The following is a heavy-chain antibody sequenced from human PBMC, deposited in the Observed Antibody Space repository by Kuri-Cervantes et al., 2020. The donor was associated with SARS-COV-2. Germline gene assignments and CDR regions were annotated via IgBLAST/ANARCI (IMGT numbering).Heavy chain of an antibody. CDR3: ARPESDETVSAFDY. Sequence: KVSCKGSGYSFTSYWIGWVRQMPGKGLEWMGIIYPGDSDTGYSPSFQGQVTISADKSISTAYLQWSSLKASDTAMCYCARPESDETVSAFDYWGQGTLVTVSS. V-gene: IGHV5-51*01. CDR1: GYSFTSYW. CDR2: IYPGDSDT. D-gene: IGHD3-10*01. J-gene: IGHJ4*02.